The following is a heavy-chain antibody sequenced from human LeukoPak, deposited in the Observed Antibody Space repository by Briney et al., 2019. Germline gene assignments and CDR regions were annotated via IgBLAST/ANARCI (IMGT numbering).Heavy chain of an antibody. J-gene: IGHJ4*02. CDR2: FDPEDGET. D-gene: IGHD3-10*01. V-gene: IGHV1-24*01. Sequence: GASVKVSCKVSGYTLTELSMHWVRQAPGKGLEWMGGFDPEDGETIYAQKFQGRVTMTEDTSTDTAYMELSSLRSEDTAVYYCATPLYGSGSYGSDYWGQGTLVTVSS. CDR3: ATPLYGSGSYGSDY. CDR1: GYTLTELS.